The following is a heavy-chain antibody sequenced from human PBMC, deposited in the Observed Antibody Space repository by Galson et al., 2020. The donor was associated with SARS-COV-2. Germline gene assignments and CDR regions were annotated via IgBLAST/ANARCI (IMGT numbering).Heavy chain of an antibody. CDR1: GGSISSSSYY. J-gene: IGHJ5*02. Sequence: SETLSLTCTVSGGSISSSSYYWGWIRQPPGKGLAWIGSIYYSGSTYYNPSLKRRVTISVDTSKNQFSLKLSSVTAADTAVYYCARQTQPNDCSRTSCLWFDPWGQGTLVTVSS. CDR2: IYYSGST. V-gene: IGHV4-39*01. CDR3: ARQTQPNDCSRTSCLWFDP. D-gene: IGHD2-2*01.